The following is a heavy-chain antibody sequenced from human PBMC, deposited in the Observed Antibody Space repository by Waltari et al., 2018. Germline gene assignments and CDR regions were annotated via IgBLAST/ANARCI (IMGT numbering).Heavy chain of an antibody. D-gene: IGHD1-26*01. CDR3: VAGPGSFSFDH. J-gene: IGHJ4*01. CDR2: IWYDGVHD. CDR1: GLTLSSHG. V-gene: IGHV3-33*01. Sequence: QVELVEYGGGVVQPGRSLRLSCAASGLTLSSHGMHWVRQAPGQGLECVAVIWYDGVHDYYAASVKGRFIISRDNSMNTLYLQMNSLRVEDTAVYYCVAGPGSFSFDHWGHGTLVTVSS.